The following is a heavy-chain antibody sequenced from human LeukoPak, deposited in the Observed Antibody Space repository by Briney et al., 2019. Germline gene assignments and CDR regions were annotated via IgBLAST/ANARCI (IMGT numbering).Heavy chain of an antibody. Sequence: GGSLRLSCAASGFTFSSYDMNWVRQAPGKGLEWVSYISNSDTTIYYADSVKGRFTISRDNSKNTLYLQMNSLRAEDTAVYYCAKVRLKTYCGGDCYSSGYFDYWGQGTLVTVSS. CDR1: GFTFSSYD. J-gene: IGHJ4*02. CDR3: AKVRLKTYCGGDCYSSGYFDY. V-gene: IGHV3-48*03. CDR2: ISNSDTTI. D-gene: IGHD2-21*02.